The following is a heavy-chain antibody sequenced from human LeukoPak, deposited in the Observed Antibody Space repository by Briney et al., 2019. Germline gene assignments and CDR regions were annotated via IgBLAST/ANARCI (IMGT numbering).Heavy chain of an antibody. CDR3: ARVRGSGWSLDP. J-gene: IGHJ5*02. V-gene: IGHV3-13*01. Sequence: GGSLRLSCAASGFTFSSYDMHWVRQATGKGLEWVSAIGTAGDTYYPGSVKGRFTISRENAKNSLYLQMNSLRAGDTAVYYCARVRGSGWSLDPWGQGTLVTVSS. D-gene: IGHD6-19*01. CDR2: IGTAGDT. CDR1: GFTFSSYD.